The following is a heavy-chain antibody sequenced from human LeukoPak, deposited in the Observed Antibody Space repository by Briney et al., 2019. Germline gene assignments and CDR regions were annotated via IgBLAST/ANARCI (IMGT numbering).Heavy chain of an antibody. D-gene: IGHD2-21*02. CDR1: GGSISSGDYY. CDR3: ARRVVTGYNWFDP. V-gene: IGHV4-30-4*01. Sequence: SQTLSLTCTVSGGSISSGDYYWSWIRQPPGKGLEWIGYIYYSGSTYYNPSLESRVTISVDTSKNQFSLKLSSVTAADTAVYYCARRVVTGYNWFDPWGQGTLVTVSS. J-gene: IGHJ5*02. CDR2: IYYSGST.